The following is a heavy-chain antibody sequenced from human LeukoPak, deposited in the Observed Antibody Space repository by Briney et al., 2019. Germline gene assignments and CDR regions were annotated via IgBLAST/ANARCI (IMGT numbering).Heavy chain of an antibody. CDR3: AREEPAAINWFDP. J-gene: IGHJ5*02. CDR2: IIPIFGTA. Sequence: SVKVSSKASGGTFSSYAISWVRQAPGQGLEWMGGIIPIFGTANYAQKFQGRVTITADESTSTAYMELSSLRSEDTAVYYCAREEPAAINWFDPWGQGTLVTVSS. CDR1: GGTFSSYA. V-gene: IGHV1-69*01. D-gene: IGHD2-2*02.